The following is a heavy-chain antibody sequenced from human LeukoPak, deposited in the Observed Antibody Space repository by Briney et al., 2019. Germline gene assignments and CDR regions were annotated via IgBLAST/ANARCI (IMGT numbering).Heavy chain of an antibody. CDR3: AKDLVPAAYYYYGMDV. CDR2: INTDGSSL. D-gene: IGHD2-2*01. J-gene: IGHJ6*02. Sequence: GGSLRLSCAASGFTFSSYWMYWVRQAPGKGPVWVARINTDGSSLNYADSVKGRFTISRDNAKNTLYLQMNSLRAEDTAVYYCAKDLVPAAYYYYGMDVWGQGTTVTVSS. CDR1: GFTFSSYW. V-gene: IGHV3-74*01.